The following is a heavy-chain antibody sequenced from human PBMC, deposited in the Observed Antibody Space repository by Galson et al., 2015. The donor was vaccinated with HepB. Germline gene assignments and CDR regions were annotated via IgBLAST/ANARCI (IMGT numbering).Heavy chain of an antibody. D-gene: IGHD3-16*01. CDR1: GGSISSGSYY. CDR3: ARDLGGGVP. CDR2: IYTSGST. V-gene: IGHV4-61*02. J-gene: IGHJ4*02. Sequence: SLTCTVSGGSISSGSYYWSWIRQPAGKGLEWIGRIYTSGSTNYNPSLKSRVTMSVDTSKNQFSLKLSSVTAADTAVYYCARDLGGGVPWGQGTLVTVSS.